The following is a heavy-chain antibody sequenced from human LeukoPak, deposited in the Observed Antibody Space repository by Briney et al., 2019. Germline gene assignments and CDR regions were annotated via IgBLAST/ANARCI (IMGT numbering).Heavy chain of an antibody. Sequence: GGSLRLSCVASGFSFSRFGMNWVRQAPGKALEWVSHISSTSGDVYYADSVKGRITISRDNAKNSLYLQMNSLRVEDTAIYYCAQKGGTDHWGQGTLVTVSS. V-gene: IGHV3-48*01. CDR2: ISSTSGDV. CDR3: AQKGGTDH. CDR1: GFSFSRFG. D-gene: IGHD2-15*01. J-gene: IGHJ4*02.